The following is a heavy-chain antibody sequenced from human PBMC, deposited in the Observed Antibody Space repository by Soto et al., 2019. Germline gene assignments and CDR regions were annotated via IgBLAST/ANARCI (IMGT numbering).Heavy chain of an antibody. CDR1: TFTVTNAW. D-gene: IGHD4-4*01. CDR2: IRSKTDGGTT. Sequence: GGSLRLSCASSTFTVTNAWMNWVRQAPGKGLEWVGRIRSKTDGGTTGYTAPVKGRFTISRDDSKNTLYLQMNGLKTEDTAVYYCTTSGATVTTYTMDVWGQGTTVTVS. V-gene: IGHV3-15*07. CDR3: TTSGATVTTYTMDV. J-gene: IGHJ6*02.